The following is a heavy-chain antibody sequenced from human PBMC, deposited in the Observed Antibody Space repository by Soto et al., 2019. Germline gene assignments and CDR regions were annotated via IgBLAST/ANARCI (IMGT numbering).Heavy chain of an antibody. D-gene: IGHD3-10*01. CDR3: ARDHGGPGTYSWDY. CDR1: SDFISSGNW. Sequence: QVQLQESGPGLAEPSGTLSLTCDVFSDFISSGNWWTWVRQPPGKGLEWIGQIAHGGSIKHNPSLNRRVTVSVEKSTNQFSLEVRSVTAADTAVYYCARDHGGPGTYSWDYWGQGTLVTVS. V-gene: IGHV4-4*02. CDR2: IAHGGSI. J-gene: IGHJ4*02.